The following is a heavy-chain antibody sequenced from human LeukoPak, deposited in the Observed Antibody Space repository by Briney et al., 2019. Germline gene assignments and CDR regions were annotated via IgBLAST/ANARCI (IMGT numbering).Heavy chain of an antibody. D-gene: IGHD6-19*01. Sequence: GGSLRLSCVASGFTVSSNYMSWVRQAPGKGLEWVSVIYSGGTTYYADSVKGRFTISRDNAKNSLYLQMNSLRAEDTAVYYCAREYSSGWSSPHFDYWGQGTLVTVSS. J-gene: IGHJ4*02. CDR2: IYSGGTT. CDR1: GFTVSSNY. CDR3: AREYSSGWSSPHFDY. V-gene: IGHV3-53*01.